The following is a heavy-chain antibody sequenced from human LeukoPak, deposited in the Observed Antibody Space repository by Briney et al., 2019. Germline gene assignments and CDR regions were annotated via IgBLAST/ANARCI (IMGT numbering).Heavy chain of an antibody. V-gene: IGHV3-30*18. CDR3: AKVPGPYYFDY. J-gene: IGHJ4*02. CDR1: GFSFSSYG. D-gene: IGHD7-27*01. Sequence: GGSLRLSCAASGFSFSSYGMHWVRQAPGKGLEWVAVISYDGSNKYYADSVKGRLTISRDNSKNTLYLEMNSPGAEDTAVYYCAKVPGPYYFDYWGQGTPVTVSS. CDR2: ISYDGSNK.